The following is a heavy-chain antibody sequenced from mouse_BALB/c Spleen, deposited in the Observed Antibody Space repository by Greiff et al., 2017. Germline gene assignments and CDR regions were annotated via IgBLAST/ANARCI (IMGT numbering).Heavy chain of an antibody. J-gene: IGHJ4*01. D-gene: IGHD2-2*01. V-gene: IGHV1S126*01. CDR2: IDPSDSET. Sequence: VQRVESGPQLVRPGASVKISCKASGYSFTSYWMHWVKQRPGQGLEWIGMIDPSDSETRLNQKFKDKATLTVDKSSSTAYMQLSSPTSEDSAVYYCARRGLRRNYAMDYWGQGTSVTVSS. CDR3: ARRGLRRNYAMDY. CDR1: GYSFTSYW.